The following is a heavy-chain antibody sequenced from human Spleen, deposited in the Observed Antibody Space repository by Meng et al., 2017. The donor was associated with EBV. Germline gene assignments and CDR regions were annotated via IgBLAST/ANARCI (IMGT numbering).Heavy chain of an antibody. J-gene: IGHJ5*02. D-gene: IGHD2-15*01. Sequence: QVQLQQWGAGLLMPSEXLSLTCAVYGGSFLGYSWNWIRQPPGKGLEWIGEINPGGSTTYNPSLKSRVTMSIDTSEKQFSLNLTSVTAADTAVYYCARGADIDFLVGDSPGATRNCFDPWGQGSLVTVSS. V-gene: IGHV4-34*01. CDR2: INPGGST. CDR1: GGSFLGYS. CDR3: ARGADIDFLVGDSPGATRNCFDP.